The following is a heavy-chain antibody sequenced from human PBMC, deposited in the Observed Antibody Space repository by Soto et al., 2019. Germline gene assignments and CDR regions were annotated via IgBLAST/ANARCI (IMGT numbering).Heavy chain of an antibody. V-gene: IGHV1-18*04. D-gene: IGHD2-2*02. CDR3: ARDRDIVVVPAAISNYYYGMDV. CDR1: GYTFTSYG. Sequence: QVQLVQSGAEVKKPGASVKVSCKASGYTFTSYGISWVRQAPGQGLEWMGWISAYNGNTNYAQKLQGRVTMTTDTSKSTAYMELRSLRSDDTAVYYCARDRDIVVVPAAISNYYYGMDVWGQGTTVTVSS. J-gene: IGHJ6*02. CDR2: ISAYNGNT.